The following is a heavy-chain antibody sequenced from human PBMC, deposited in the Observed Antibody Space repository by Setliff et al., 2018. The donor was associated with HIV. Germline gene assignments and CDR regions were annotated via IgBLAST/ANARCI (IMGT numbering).Heavy chain of an antibody. V-gene: IGHV4-31*01. CDR3: ARAPYVSGSFGWFDP. CDR2: IHYTGTT. Sequence: PSETLSLTCTVSGGSISSSSYYWNWFRQYPGKGLEWIGYIHYTGTTNQNPSLRSLITISLDTSKNQFSLKLTSVTAADTAVYYCARAPYVSGSFGWFDPWGHGTLVTVSS. J-gene: IGHJ5*02. D-gene: IGHD3-10*01. CDR1: GGSISSSSYY.